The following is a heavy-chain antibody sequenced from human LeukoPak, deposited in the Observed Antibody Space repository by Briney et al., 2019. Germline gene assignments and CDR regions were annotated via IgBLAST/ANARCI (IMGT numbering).Heavy chain of an antibody. Sequence: GGSLRLSCAAFGFTFDDYGMTWVRQGPGKGLQWVSAINWNGADTGYADSVKGRFTISRDNAKNYLYLQMNSLRAEDTALYYCARDPSGSRYFDYWGQGTLVTVSS. CDR1: GFTFDDYG. CDR2: INWNGADT. CDR3: ARDPSGSRYFDY. D-gene: IGHD6-6*01. V-gene: IGHV3-20*04. J-gene: IGHJ4*02.